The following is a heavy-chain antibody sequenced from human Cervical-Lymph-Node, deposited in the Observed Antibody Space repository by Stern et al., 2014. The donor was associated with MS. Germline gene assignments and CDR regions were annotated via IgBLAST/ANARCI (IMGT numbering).Heavy chain of an antibody. J-gene: IGHJ4*02. CDR3: ARGRIAAAGAPGRFEY. CDR2: VYYNGNT. CDR1: GGSVSSGSHY. D-gene: IGHD6-13*01. V-gene: IGHV4-61*01. Sequence: QVQLQESCPGLVKPSETLSLTCTVSGGSVSSGSHYWTWIRQPPGKGLEWIGYVYYNGNTKYTPSLKSRVTMSIDASKNQFSLKLSSVTVADTAVYYCARGRIAAAGAPGRFEYWGQGTLVTVSS.